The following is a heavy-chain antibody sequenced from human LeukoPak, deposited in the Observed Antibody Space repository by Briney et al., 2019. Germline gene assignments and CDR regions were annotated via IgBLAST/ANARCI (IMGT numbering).Heavy chain of an antibody. CDR1: GYTFTTYA. D-gene: IGHD3-16*02. J-gene: IGHJ5*01. V-gene: IGHV7-4-1*02. CDR3: ARAYQPLGGLSFPDS. Sequence: ASVKVSCKASGYTFTTYAMNWVRQAPGQGLEWMGWINTNTGDPAYAQGFTGRFVFSLDTSVSTAYLQISSLKAEDTAVYYCARAYQPLGGLSFPDSWGQGTLVTVSS. CDR2: INTNTGDP.